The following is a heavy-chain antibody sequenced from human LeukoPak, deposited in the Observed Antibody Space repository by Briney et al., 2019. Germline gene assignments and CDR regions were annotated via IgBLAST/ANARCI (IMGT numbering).Heavy chain of an antibody. D-gene: IGHD3-9*01. CDR2: ITPSVGST. Sequence: ASVKVSCKASGYTFPTTIIHWVRKAPGQGLEWMGIITPSVGSTSYAQKFQGRVTMTRDTSTSTVYMELSSLRSEDTAVYYCARNSLPNYDILTGYLQPADYWGQGTLVTVSS. J-gene: IGHJ4*02. V-gene: IGHV1-46*01. CDR1: GYTFPTTI. CDR3: ARNSLPNYDILTGYLQPADY.